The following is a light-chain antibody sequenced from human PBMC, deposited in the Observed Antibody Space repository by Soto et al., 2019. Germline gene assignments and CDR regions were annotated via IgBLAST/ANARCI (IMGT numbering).Light chain of an antibody. J-gene: IGKJ4*01. Sequence: DIQMTQSPSSLSASVGDRVTITCRASQSISSYLNWYQQKPGKAPKLLIYAASSLQSGVPSRVSGSRYETDITLTISCLQPEDFATYYCQQSYSTPLTFGGGTKVEIK. CDR2: AAS. V-gene: IGKV1-39*01. CDR3: QQSYSTPLT. CDR1: QSISSY.